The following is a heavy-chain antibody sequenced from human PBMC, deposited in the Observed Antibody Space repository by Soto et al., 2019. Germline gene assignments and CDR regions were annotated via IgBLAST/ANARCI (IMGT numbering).Heavy chain of an antibody. Sequence: QVQLVQSGAEVKKPGSSVKVSCKVSGGTFSNYAIEWVRLAPGHGLEWMGGIVPIFGTTYYTQKFQGRATIIADDSTTTAYLEMSSLRSEATAIYYCARVEAVAGLYNYHGLDVWGQGTAVTVSS. D-gene: IGHD6-19*01. J-gene: IGHJ6*02. CDR3: ARVEAVAGLYNYHGLDV. CDR1: GGTFSNYA. V-gene: IGHV1-69*12. CDR2: IVPIFGTT.